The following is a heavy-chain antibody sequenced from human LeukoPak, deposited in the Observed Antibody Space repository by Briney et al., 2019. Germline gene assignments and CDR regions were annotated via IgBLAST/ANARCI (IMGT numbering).Heavy chain of an antibody. J-gene: IGHJ4*02. CDR1: GFTFSSYS. Sequence: GGSLRLSCAASGFTFSSYSMNWVRQAPGNGLESVSSISSSSSYIYYADSVKGRFTISGDNAKNSLYLQMNSLRAEDTAVYYCARVVIMVRGATTQYYFDYWGQGTLVTVSS. CDR2: ISSSSSYI. V-gene: IGHV3-21*01. CDR3: ARVVIMVRGATTQYYFDY. D-gene: IGHD3-10*01.